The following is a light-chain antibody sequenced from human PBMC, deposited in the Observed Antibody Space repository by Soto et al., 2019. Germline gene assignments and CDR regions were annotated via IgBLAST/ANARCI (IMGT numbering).Light chain of an antibody. Sequence: QSVLTQPPSSSGTPGQRVTISCSGSSSNIGSNTVSWYQHLPGAAPRLLIYSNSQRPSGVPDRFSGSKSGTSASLAISGLRSDDEADYYCAAWDDSLSGAYVFGTGTKVTV. J-gene: IGLJ1*01. CDR1: SSNIGSNT. CDR2: SNS. CDR3: AAWDDSLSGAYV. V-gene: IGLV1-44*01.